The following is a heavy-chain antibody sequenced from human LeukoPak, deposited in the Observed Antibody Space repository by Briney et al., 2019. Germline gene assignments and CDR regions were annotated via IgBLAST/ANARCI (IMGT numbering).Heavy chain of an antibody. CDR2: IYHSGNT. CDR3: ASTPTVYYNSMDV. V-gene: IGHV4-39*07. D-gene: IGHD1-14*01. CDR1: GGSVSSENYY. J-gene: IGHJ6*03. Sequence: SQTLSLTCSVSGGSVSSENYYWSWIRQPPGKGLEWIGSIYHSGNTYYNPSLKSRVTISVDTSKNQFSLKLSSVTAADTAMYYCASTPTVYYNSMDVWGKGTTVTVSS.